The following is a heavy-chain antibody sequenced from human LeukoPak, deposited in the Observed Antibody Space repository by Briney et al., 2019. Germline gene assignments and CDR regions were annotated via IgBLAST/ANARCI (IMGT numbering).Heavy chain of an antibody. Sequence: GRSLRLSCAASGFTFSSYGMHWVRQAPGKGLEWVAVISYDGSNKYYADSVKGRFTISRDNSKNTLYLQMNSLRAEDTAVYHCARHTVGDYLDYWGQGTLVTVSS. J-gene: IGHJ4*02. D-gene: IGHD4-17*01. CDR2: ISYDGSNK. CDR1: GFTFSSYG. CDR3: ARHTVGDYLDY. V-gene: IGHV3-30*03.